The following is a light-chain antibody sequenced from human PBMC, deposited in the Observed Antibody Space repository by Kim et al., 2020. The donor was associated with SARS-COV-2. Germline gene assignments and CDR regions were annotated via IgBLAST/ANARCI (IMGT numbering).Light chain of an antibody. CDR3: NSRDSNVNMV. CDR2: GKN. V-gene: IGLV3-19*01. J-gene: IGLJ2*01. CDR1: SLRSYY. Sequence: SSELTQDPAVSVALGQTVRITCQGDSLRSYYATWYQQKPGQAPLLVIYGKNNRPSGIPDRFSGSSSGNTASLTITGTQAGDEADYYSNSRDSNVNMVFCG.